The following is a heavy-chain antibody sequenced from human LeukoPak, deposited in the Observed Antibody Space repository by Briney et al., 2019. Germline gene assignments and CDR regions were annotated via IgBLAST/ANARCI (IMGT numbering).Heavy chain of an antibody. Sequence: SGGSLRLSCAASGFTFSSYAMHCVRQAPGKGLEYVSAISSNGCSTYYANSVKGRFTISRDNSKNTLYLQMGSLRAEDMAVYYCARDTYYYDSRGYYQEYYFDYWGQGTLVTVSS. CDR2: ISSNGCST. CDR3: ARDTYYYDSRGYYQEYYFDY. CDR1: GFTFSSYA. D-gene: IGHD3-22*01. V-gene: IGHV3-64*01. J-gene: IGHJ4*02.